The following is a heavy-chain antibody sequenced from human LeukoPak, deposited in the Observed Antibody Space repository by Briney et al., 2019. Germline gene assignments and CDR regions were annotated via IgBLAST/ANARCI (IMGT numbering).Heavy chain of an antibody. CDR1: GYTFTSYG. V-gene: IGHV1-18*01. J-gene: IGHJ4*02. Sequence: ASVKVSCKASGYTFTSYGISWVRQAPGQGLEWMGWISAYNGNTNYAQKLQGRVTMTRDTSISTAYMEPSRLRSDDTAVYYCARASYYDFWSGYYPFDYWGQGTLVTVSS. CDR3: ARASYYDFWSGYYPFDY. CDR2: ISAYNGNT. D-gene: IGHD3-3*01.